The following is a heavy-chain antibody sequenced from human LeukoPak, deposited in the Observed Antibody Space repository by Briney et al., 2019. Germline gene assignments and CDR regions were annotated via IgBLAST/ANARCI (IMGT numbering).Heavy chain of an antibody. D-gene: IGHD3-22*01. Sequence: PSETLSLTCTVSGYSISSGYYWGWIRQPPGKGLEWIGSIYHSGSTYYNPSLKSRVTISVDTSKNQFSLKLSSVTAADTAVYYCARDPLSKDYYDSGGSLSDAFDIWGQGTMVTVSS. CDR3: ARDPLSKDYYDSGGSLSDAFDI. V-gene: IGHV4-38-2*02. CDR1: GYSISSGYY. J-gene: IGHJ3*02. CDR2: IYHSGST.